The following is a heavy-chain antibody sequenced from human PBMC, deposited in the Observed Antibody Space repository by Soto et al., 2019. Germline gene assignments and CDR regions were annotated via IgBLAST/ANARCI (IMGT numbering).Heavy chain of an antibody. D-gene: IGHD1-1*01. J-gene: IGHJ6*02. CDR2: ITSSSTYI. V-gene: IGHV3-21*01. Sequence: GGSLRVSCPASGVTFTSYSMNWIRQTPGKGLAWVSSITSSSTYIYYADSVKGRFTISRDNAKNSLYLQMNSLRAEDTAVYYGAIQFLDMDVWGQGTTVTVSS. CDR1: GVTFTSYS. CDR3: AIQFLDMDV.